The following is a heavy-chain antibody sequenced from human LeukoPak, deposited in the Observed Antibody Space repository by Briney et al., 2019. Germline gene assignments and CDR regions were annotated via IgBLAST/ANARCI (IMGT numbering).Heavy chain of an antibody. CDR2: ISAYNGNT. J-gene: IGHJ4*02. Sequence: ASVKVSCKASGYTFTSYGISWVRQAAGQGLEWMGWISAYNGNTNYAQKLQGRVTMTTDTSTSTAYMELRSLRSDDTAVYYCAKESGALGAPLYDYWGRGILVTASS. D-gene: IGHD4/OR15-4a*01. CDR1: GYTFTSYG. CDR3: AKESGALGAPLYDY. V-gene: IGHV1-18*01.